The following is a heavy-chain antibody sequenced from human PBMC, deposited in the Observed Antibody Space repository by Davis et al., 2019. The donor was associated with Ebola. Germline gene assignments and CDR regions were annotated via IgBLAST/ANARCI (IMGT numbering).Heavy chain of an antibody. Sequence: AASVKVSCKVYEYTLTELPMHWVRQAPGKGLEWMGGFDPEDGETIYAQKFQGRVTMTEDTSTDTAYMELSRLRSEDTAVYYCATGEYSYGRDYYFSIDVWGQGTTVTVSS. CDR2: FDPEDGET. CDR1: EYTLTELP. CDR3: ATGEYSYGRDYYFSIDV. J-gene: IGHJ6*02. V-gene: IGHV1-24*01. D-gene: IGHD5-18*01.